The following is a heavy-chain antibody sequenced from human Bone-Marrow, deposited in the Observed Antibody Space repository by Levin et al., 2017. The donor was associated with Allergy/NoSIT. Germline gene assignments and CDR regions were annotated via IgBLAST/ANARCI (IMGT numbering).Heavy chain of an antibody. Sequence: VASVKVSCTASGYSFTSYYIHWVRQAPGQGLEWMGWINPNIAATTYAQNFKGRVTMTRDTSITTAYMELSSLTADDTAVYYCARDGRYSSSWYSDFDYWGQGTLVTVSS. J-gene: IGHJ4*02. V-gene: IGHV1-2*02. D-gene: IGHD6-13*01. CDR3: ARDGRYSSSWYSDFDY. CDR1: GYSFTSYY. CDR2: INPNIAAT.